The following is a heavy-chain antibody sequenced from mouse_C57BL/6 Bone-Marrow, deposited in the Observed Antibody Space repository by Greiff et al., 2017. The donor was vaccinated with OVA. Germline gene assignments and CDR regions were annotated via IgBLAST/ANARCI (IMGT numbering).Heavy chain of an antibody. Sequence: VQLKESGAELARPGASVKLSCKASGYTFTSYGISWVKQRTGQGLEWIGEIYPRSGNTYYNEKFKGKATLTADKSSSTAYMELRSLTSEDSAVYFCARSRLLRSNYAMDYWGQGTSVTVSS. CDR3: ARSRLLRSNYAMDY. CDR2: IYPRSGNT. J-gene: IGHJ4*01. CDR1: GYTFTSYG. D-gene: IGHD1-1*01. V-gene: IGHV1-81*01.